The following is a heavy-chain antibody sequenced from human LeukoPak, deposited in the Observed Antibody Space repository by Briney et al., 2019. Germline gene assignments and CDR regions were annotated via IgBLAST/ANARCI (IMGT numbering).Heavy chain of an antibody. J-gene: IGHJ6*04. CDR3: ARLARLTLIRGVTGYHSLDV. Sequence: PSETLSLTCTVSGDSITSYYWSWIRQPPGKGLEWIAYIYYSGRIKYNPSLNSRATISLDTSKNQVSLRLSAVTAADTATYYCARLARLTLIRGVTGYHSLDVWGKGTQVTVSS. V-gene: IGHV4-59*01. CDR2: IYYSGRI. D-gene: IGHD3-10*01. CDR1: GDSITSYY.